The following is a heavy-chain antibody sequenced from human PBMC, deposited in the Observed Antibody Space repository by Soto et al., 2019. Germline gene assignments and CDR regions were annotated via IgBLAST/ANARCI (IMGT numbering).Heavy chain of an antibody. CDR2: IIPIFGTA. CDR3: ARGGPYYYDSSGYFDY. V-gene: IGHV1-69*13. J-gene: IGHJ4*02. D-gene: IGHD3-22*01. Sequence: SVKVSCKASGGTFSSYAISWVRQAPGQGLEWMGGIIPIFGTANYAQKFQGRVTITADESTSTAYMELSSLRSEDTAVYYCARGGPYYYDSSGYFDYWGQGTLVTVSS. CDR1: GGTFSSYA.